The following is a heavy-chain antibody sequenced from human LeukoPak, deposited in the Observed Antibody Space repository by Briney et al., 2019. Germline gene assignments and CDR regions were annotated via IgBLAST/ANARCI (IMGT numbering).Heavy chain of an antibody. CDR2: ISSSSSTI. CDR1: GFTFSSYS. Sequence: GGSLRLSCAASGFTFSSYSMNWVRQAPGKGLEWVSYISSSSSTIYYADSVKGRFTISRDNAKNSLYLQMNSLRAEDTAVYYCARKHRIFGPNYYFDYWGQGTLVTVSS. D-gene: IGHD2-15*01. V-gene: IGHV3-48*01. J-gene: IGHJ4*02. CDR3: ARKHRIFGPNYYFDY.